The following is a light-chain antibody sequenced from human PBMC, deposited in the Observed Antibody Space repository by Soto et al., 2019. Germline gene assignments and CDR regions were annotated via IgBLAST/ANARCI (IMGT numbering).Light chain of an antibody. CDR2: DAS. Sequence: EIVMTQFPATLSVSPGERATLSCRASQSVSSNLAWYQQKPGQAPRLLIYDASTRATGIPARFSGSGSGTEFPLTISSLQSEDFAVYYCQQYNDWPYTFGQGTKLEIK. CDR3: QQYNDWPYT. J-gene: IGKJ2*01. CDR1: QSVSSN. V-gene: IGKV3-15*01.